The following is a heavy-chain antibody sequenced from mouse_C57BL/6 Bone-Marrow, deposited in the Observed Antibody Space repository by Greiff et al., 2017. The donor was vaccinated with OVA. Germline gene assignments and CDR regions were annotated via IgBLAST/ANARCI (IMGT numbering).Heavy chain of an antibody. CDR1: GYTFTDYY. J-gene: IGHJ4*01. Sequence: VQLQQSGPVLVKPGASVKMSCKASGYTFTDYYMNWVKQSHGKSLEWIGVINPYNGGTSYNQKFKGKATLTVDKSSSTAYMERNSLTSEDSAVYYCASWKVDGYDDYDAMDYWGQGTSVTVSS. CDR2: INPYNGGT. V-gene: IGHV1-19*01. CDR3: ASWKVDGYDDYDAMDY. D-gene: IGHD2-2*01.